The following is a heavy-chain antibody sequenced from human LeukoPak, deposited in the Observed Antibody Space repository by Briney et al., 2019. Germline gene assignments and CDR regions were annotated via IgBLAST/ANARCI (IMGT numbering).Heavy chain of an antibody. Sequence: GGSLRLSCSASGFTFSSYWMSWVRQAPGKGLELVSAINHSGYTTYYADSVKGRFTISRDNSKNTLYLQMNSLRAEDTAVYYCAKSKLGYCSGGSCFDAFDIWGQGTMVTVSS. J-gene: IGHJ3*02. CDR1: GFTFSSYW. D-gene: IGHD2-15*01. CDR3: AKSKLGYCSGGSCFDAFDI. CDR2: INHSGYTT. V-gene: IGHV3-23*01.